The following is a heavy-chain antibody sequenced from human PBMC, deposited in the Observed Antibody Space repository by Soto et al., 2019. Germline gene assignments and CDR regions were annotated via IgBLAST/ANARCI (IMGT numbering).Heavy chain of an antibody. CDR2: IYYSGST. J-gene: IGHJ6*02. Sequence: SETLSLTCTVSGGSISSYYWSWIRQPPGKGLEWIGYIYYSGSTNYNPSLKSRVTISVDTSKNQFSLKLSSVTAADTAVYYCARIASLYYYGMDVWGQGTTVTVSS. CDR1: GGSISSYY. CDR3: ARIASLYYYGMDV. V-gene: IGHV4-59*01.